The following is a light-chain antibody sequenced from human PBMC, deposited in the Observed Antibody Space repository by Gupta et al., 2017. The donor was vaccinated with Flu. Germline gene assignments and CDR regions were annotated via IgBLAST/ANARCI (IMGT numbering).Light chain of an antibody. CDR3: SSYTSTSTLGV. V-gene: IGLV2-14*01. J-gene: IGLJ1*01. CDR1: SSDIGGFNY. CDR2: EVA. Sequence: QSALSQPASVSGSPGQSITISCTGSSSDIGGFNYVSWYQQHQGKAPKLVISEVANRPSGVSDRFSGSKSGNTASLTISGLQAEDEAEYHCSSYTSTSTLGVFGTGTKVTV.